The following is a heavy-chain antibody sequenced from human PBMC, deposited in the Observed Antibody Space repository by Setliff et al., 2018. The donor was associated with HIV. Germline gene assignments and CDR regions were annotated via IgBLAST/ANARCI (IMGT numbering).Heavy chain of an antibody. CDR3: ARSGYSRCWYLDYYYYYGMDV. J-gene: IGHJ6*01. CDR1: GSPFTGYY. V-gene: IGHV1-2*02. CDR2: INPNSGGT. Sequence: ASVKVSCKASGSPFTGYYMHWVRQAPGQGLEWMGWINPNSGGTNYAQKFQGRVTMTRDTSISTAYMELSRLRSDDTAVYYCARSGYSRCWYLDYYYYYGMDVXXXGTTVTVSS. D-gene: IGHD6-13*01.